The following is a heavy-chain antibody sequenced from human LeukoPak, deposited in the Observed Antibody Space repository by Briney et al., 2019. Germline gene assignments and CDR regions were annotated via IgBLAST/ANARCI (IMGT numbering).Heavy chain of an antibody. CDR3: ARAHVVVLGAALGGMDV. J-gene: IGHJ6*02. CDR2: FIPIFGST. D-gene: IGHD2-15*01. Sequence: SVKVSCKASGGTFSSFAISWVRQAPGQGLEWMGGFIPIFGSTKYAQKFQGRVSITADESTSIAYMELSSLRSDDTAVYYCARAHVVVLGAALGGMDVWGQGTTVTVSS. V-gene: IGHV1-69*13. CDR1: GGTFSSFA.